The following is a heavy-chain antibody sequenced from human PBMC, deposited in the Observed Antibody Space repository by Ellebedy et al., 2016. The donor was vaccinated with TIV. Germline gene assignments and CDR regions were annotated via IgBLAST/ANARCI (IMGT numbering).Heavy chain of an antibody. CDR3: ARGWKQQLVRLGRVYYYYGMDV. J-gene: IGHJ6*02. V-gene: IGHV1-8*01. D-gene: IGHD6-13*01. CDR1: GYTFTSYD. Sequence: ASVKVSXXASGYTFTSYDINWVRQATGQGLEWMGWMNPNSGNIGYAQKFQGRVTMTRNTSISTAYMELSSLRSEDTAVYYCARGWKQQLVRLGRVYYYYGMDVWGQGTTVTVSS. CDR2: MNPNSGNI.